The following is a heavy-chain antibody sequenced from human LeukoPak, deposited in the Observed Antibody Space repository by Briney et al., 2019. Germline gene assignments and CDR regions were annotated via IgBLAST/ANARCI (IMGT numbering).Heavy chain of an antibody. V-gene: IGHV3-9*01. J-gene: IGHJ4*02. D-gene: IGHD6-19*01. CDR3: AREPSGWLDY. CDR2: ISWNSGSI. CDR1: GFTFDDYA. Sequence: TGGSLRLSCAASGFTFDDYAMHWVRQAPGKGLEWVSGISWNSGSIGYADSVKGRFTISRDNSKNTLYLQMNSLRAEDTAVYYCAREPSGWLDYWGQGTLVTVSS.